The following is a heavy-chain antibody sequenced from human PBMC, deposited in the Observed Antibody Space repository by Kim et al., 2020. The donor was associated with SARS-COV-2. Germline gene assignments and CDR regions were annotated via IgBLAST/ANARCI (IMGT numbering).Heavy chain of an antibody. CDR2: IDPSDSYT. D-gene: IGHD6-13*01. J-gene: IGHJ5*02. CDR3: ARGFIAAAGLGWFGP. Sequence: GESLKISCKGSGYSFTSYWISWVRQMPGKGLEWMGRIDPSDSYTNYSPSFQGHVTIPADKSISTAYLQWSSLKASDAAMDYCARGFIAAAGLGWFGPWGQGTLVTVSS. CDR1: GYSFTSYW. V-gene: IGHV5-10-1*01.